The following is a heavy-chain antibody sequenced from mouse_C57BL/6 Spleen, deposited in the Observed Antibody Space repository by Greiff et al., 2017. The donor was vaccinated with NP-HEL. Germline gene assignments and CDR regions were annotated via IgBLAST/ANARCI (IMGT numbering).Heavy chain of an antibody. CDR1: GFNIKDYY. CDR3: TTFYGNYVAWFAD. CDR2: IDPEDGDT. V-gene: IGHV14-1*01. D-gene: IGHD2-1*01. Sequence: VQLQQSGAELVRPGASVKLSCTASGFNIKDYYMHWVKQRPEQGLEWIGRIDPEDGDTEYAPKFQGKATMTADTSSNTAYLQLSSLTSEDTAVYYCTTFYGNYVAWFADWGQGTLVTVSA. J-gene: IGHJ3*01.